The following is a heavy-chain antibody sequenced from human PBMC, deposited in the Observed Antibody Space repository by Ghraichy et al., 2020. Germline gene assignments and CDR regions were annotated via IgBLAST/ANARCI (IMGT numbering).Heavy chain of an antibody. D-gene: IGHD4-11*01. CDR3: ARNDYRGFYGMDV. CDR2: ISSSGSTI. V-gene: IGHV3-48*03. CDR1: GFTFSSYA. Sequence: GGSLRLSCAASGFTFSSYAMNWVRQAPGKGLEWVSYISSSGSTIYYADSVKGRFTISRDNAKNSLYLQMNSLRAEDTAVYYCARNDYRGFYGMDVWGQGTTVTVSS. J-gene: IGHJ6*02.